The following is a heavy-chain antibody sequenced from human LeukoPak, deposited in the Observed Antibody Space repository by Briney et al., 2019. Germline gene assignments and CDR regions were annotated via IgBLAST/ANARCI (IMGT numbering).Heavy chain of an antibody. J-gene: IGHJ4*02. CDR1: GGSISSYY. V-gene: IGHV4-59*08. CDR3: ARVLDIAAVPYYFDY. D-gene: IGHD6-13*01. Sequence: SETLSLTCTVSGGSISSYYWSWIRQPPGEGLEWIGYIYYSGSTNYNPSLKSRVTISVDTSKNQFSLKLSSVTAADTAVYYCARVLDIAAVPYYFDYWGQGTLVTVSS. CDR2: IYYSGST.